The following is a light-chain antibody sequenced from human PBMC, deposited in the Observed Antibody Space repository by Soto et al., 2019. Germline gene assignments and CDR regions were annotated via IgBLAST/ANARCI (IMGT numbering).Light chain of an antibody. J-gene: IGKJ4*01. CDR2: LGS. V-gene: IGKV2-28*01. CDR3: MQALQTPLT. CDR1: RSLLHSNGYNY. Sequence: DIVMTQSPLSLPVTPGEPASISCRSSRSLLHSNGYNYLDWYLQKPGQSPQLLIYLGSNRASGVPDRFSGSGSGTDFTLKISRVEAEDVGVYYCMQALQTPLTFGGGTKV.